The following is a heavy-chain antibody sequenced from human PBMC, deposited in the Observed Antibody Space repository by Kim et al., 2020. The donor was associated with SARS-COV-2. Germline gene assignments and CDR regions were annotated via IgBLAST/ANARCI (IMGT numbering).Heavy chain of an antibody. D-gene: IGHD3-3*01. J-gene: IGHJ4*02. V-gene: IGHV3-23*01. CDR3: AKDRPFFGVVKPYDD. Sequence: DSVKGRFTISRDNSKNTLYLQMNSLRAEDTAVYYCAKDRPFFGVVKPYDDWGQGTLVTVSS.